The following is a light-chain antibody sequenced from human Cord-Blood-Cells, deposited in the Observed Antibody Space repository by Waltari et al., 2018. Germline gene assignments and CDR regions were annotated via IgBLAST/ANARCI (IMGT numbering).Light chain of an antibody. CDR2: DAS. CDR3: QQYDNLPSPFT. Sequence: DIQMTQSPSSLSASVGDRVTITCQASQDISNYLNSYQQKPGKAPKHLIYDASNLETGVPSRFSGSGSGTDFTFSISSLQPEGIATYYCQQYDNLPSPFTGGPGTKVDIK. CDR1: QDISNY. V-gene: IGKV1-33*01. J-gene: IGKJ3*01.